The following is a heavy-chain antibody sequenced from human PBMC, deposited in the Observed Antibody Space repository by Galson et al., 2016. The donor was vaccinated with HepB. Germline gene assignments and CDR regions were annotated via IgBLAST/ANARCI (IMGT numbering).Heavy chain of an antibody. D-gene: IGHD3-10*01. V-gene: IGHV3-23*01. CDR2: ISGSGGST. CDR3: AKATSGSAYGSRYFQH. J-gene: IGHJ1*01. Sequence: SLRLSCAASGFTFSSYAMSWVRQAPGEGLEWISGISGSGGSTFYADSVKGRFTISRDNAKSSLYLQMNSLRAEDTAFYYSAKATSGSAYGSRYFQHWCQGTLVIVSS. CDR1: GFTFSSYA.